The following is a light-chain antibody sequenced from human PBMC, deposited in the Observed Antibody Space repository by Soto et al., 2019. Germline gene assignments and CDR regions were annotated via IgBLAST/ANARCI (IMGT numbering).Light chain of an antibody. CDR1: QSINDY. CDR2: AAS. V-gene: IGKV1-39*01. CDR3: QQSYSTLWT. Sequence: DIQMTQSPSSLSASVGDRVNITCRASQSINDYLNWYQQKPGTAPRLLIYAASNLQSGVPSRFSGSGAGTDFTLTINSLQPEDFATYYCQQSYSTLWTFGPGTSVEIK. J-gene: IGKJ1*01.